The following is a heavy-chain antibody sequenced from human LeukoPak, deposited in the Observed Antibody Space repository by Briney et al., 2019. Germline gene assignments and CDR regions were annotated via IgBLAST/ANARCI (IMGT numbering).Heavy chain of an antibody. Sequence: GGSRRLSCAASGFTFSNGWKSGVRHARGEGLEWFGRIKSKTDGRTTDYAAPVIGRFTISRDDSKNTLYLQMNSLKNEDTAVYYCTTRPYYDFWSGYPAGGDYWGQGTLVTVSS. CDR3: TTRPYYDFWSGYPAGGDY. J-gene: IGHJ4*02. V-gene: IGHV3-15*01. CDR1: GFTFSNGW. D-gene: IGHD3-3*01. CDR2: IKSKTDGRTT.